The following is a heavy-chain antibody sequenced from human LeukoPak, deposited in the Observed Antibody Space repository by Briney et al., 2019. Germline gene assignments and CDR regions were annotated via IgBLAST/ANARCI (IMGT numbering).Heavy chain of an antibody. CDR1: GDSVSSNSAA. Sequence: SQTLSLTCAISGDSVSSNSAAWNWIRQSPSRGLEWLGRTYYRSKWYNDYAVSVKSRITINPDTSKNQFSLQLNSVTPEDTAVYYCARVRASPRNWPPTPPRYYFDYWGQGTLVTVSS. D-gene: IGHD1-1*01. V-gene: IGHV6-1*01. CDR2: TYYRSKWYN. J-gene: IGHJ4*02. CDR3: ARVRASPRNWPPTPPRYYFDY.